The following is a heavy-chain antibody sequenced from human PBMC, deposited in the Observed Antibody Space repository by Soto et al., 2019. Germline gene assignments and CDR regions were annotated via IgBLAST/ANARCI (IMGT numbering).Heavy chain of an antibody. J-gene: IGHJ4*02. D-gene: IGHD6-19*01. V-gene: IGHV3-48*01. CDR1: GFTFSSYS. Sequence: GGSLRLSCAASGFTFSSYSMNWVRQAPGKGLEWVSYISSSSSTIYYADSVKGRFTISRDNAKNSLYLQMNSLRAEDTAVYYCARVVAGIFDYRGQGTLVTVSS. CDR3: ARVVAGIFDY. CDR2: ISSSSSTI.